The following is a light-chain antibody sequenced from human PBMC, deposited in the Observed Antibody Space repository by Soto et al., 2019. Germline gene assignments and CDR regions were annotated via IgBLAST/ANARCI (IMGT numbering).Light chain of an antibody. CDR2: GAS. Sequence: DIQMTQSPSSLSASEGETVIISCRASETITRYLNWYQSKPGKAPRLLISGASSLQSGVPSRFSGSYSGTDFTLTINSLQPEDFATYYCQQSYSNPLTFGGGTKVEMK. V-gene: IGKV1-39*01. J-gene: IGKJ4*01. CDR3: QQSYSNPLT. CDR1: ETITRY.